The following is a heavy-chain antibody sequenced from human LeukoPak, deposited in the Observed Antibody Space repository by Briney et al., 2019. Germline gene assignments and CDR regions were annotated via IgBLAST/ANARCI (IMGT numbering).Heavy chain of an antibody. CDR1: GYTFTGYY. V-gene: IGHV1-2*02. J-gene: IGHJ4*02. Sequence: ASVKVSCKASGYTFTGYYMHWVRQAPGQGLEWMGWINPNNGDTNYAQKFQGRVTMTRDTSISTAYMELSSLGSDDTAVYSCAKEGVGPTQFCFDYWAQGTPVTVSS. CDR2: INPNNGDT. CDR3: AKEGVGPTQFCFDY. D-gene: IGHD1-26*01.